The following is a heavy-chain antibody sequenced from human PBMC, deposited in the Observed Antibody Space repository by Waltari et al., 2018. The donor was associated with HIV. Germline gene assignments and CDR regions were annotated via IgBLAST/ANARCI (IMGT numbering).Heavy chain of an antibody. J-gene: IGHJ5*02. CDR1: GGSISTGDYY. V-gene: IGHV4-31*03. CDR3: ARGWETFDP. D-gene: IGHD1-26*01. CDR2: IDYSGGT. Sequence: QVHLQESSPGLVKPSQTLSLTCSVSGGSISTGDYYWSWIRQHPGKGLEWIGYIDYSGGTYYNPSLKSRLTISLDTSKNHFSLKLRSVTVADTAVYYCARGWETFDPWGQGTLVTVSS.